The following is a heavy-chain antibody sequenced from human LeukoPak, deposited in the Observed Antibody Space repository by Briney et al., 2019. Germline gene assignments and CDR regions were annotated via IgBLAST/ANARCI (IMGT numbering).Heavy chain of an antibody. J-gene: IGHJ3*02. D-gene: IGHD3-22*01. CDR3: ARRVYYYDSSGYYYSVYAFDI. CDR2: IYHSGST. CDR1: GYSISSGYY. V-gene: IGHV4-38-2*01. Sequence: KPSETLSLTCAVSGYSISSGYYWGWIRQPPGKGLEWIGSIYHSGSTYSNPSLKSRVTISVDTSKNQFSLKLSSVTAADTAVYYCARRVYYYDSSGYYYSVYAFDIWGQGTMVTVSS.